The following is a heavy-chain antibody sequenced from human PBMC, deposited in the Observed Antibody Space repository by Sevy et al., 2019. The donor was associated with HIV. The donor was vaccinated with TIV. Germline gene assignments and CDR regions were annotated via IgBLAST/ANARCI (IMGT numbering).Heavy chain of an antibody. CDR3: ARDRYGGGYYYYMDV. D-gene: IGHD4-17*01. J-gene: IGHJ6*03. CDR1: GFTFSSYS. Sequence: GGSLRLSCAASGFTFSSYSMNWVRQAPGKGLEWVSSISSSSSYIYYADSVKGRFTISRDNAKNSLYLQMNSLRTEDTAVYYCARDRYGGGYYYYMDVWGKGTTVTVSS. V-gene: IGHV3-21*01. CDR2: ISSSSSYI.